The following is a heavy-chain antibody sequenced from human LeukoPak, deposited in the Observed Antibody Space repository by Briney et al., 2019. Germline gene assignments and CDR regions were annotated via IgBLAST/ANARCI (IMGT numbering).Heavy chain of an antibody. CDR3: ATQPGVRGYSGYGSVDY. J-gene: IGHJ4*02. Sequence: GGSLRLSCAASGFSFSKYAMSWVRQAPGKGLEWVAVISYDGSNKYYADSVKGRFTISRDNSKNTLYLQMNSLRAEDTAVYYCATQPGVRGYSGYGSVDYWGQGTLVTVSS. D-gene: IGHD5-12*01. V-gene: IGHV3-30*03. CDR1: GFSFSKYA. CDR2: ISYDGSNK.